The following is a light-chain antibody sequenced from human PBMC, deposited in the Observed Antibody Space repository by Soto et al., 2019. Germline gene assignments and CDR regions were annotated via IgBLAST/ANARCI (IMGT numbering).Light chain of an antibody. J-gene: IGKJ1*01. CDR2: GAS. CDR1: QSVSSSF. Sequence: EIVLTQSPGTLSLSPGERATLSCRASQSVSSSFLAWYQQKPGQAPRLLIYGASNRATGIPDRFSGSGSGTEFTLTIRRLEPEDFAVYSCQQYVTAPCAFGQGTKVAIE. V-gene: IGKV3-20*01. CDR3: QQYVTAPCA.